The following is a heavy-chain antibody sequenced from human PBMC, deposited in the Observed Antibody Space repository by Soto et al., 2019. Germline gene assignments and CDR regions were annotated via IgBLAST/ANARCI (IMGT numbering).Heavy chain of an antibody. J-gene: IGHJ4*02. CDR3: GRKTPYSSSGNVF. D-gene: IGHD6-13*01. CDR2: IYTSGIT. CDR1: GDSTGSYY. V-gene: IGHV4-4*07. Sequence: SETLSVPCTVSGDSTGSYYWIWSRQSAGRGLEWVGRIYTSGITNYNPSLKSRVSMSVDTSKKQFSLNLTSVTAADTAVYYCGRKTPYSSSGNVFWCQRLLVSVS.